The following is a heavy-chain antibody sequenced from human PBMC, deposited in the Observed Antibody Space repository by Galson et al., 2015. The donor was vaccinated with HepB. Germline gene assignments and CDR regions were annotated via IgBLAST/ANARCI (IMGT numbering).Heavy chain of an antibody. V-gene: IGHV3-21*01. Sequence: SLRLSCAASGFTFSSYSMNWVRQAPGKGLEWVSSISSSSSYIYYADSVKGRFTISRDNAKNSLYLRMNGLRAEDTAVYYCARSRDSSGWYGGDFWGQGTLVTVSS. D-gene: IGHD6-19*01. CDR1: GFTFSSYS. CDR3: ARSRDSSGWYGGDF. J-gene: IGHJ4*02. CDR2: ISSSSSYI.